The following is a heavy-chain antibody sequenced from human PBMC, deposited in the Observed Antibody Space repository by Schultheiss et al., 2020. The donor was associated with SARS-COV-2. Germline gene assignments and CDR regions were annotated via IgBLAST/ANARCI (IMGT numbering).Heavy chain of an antibody. Sequence: SETLSLTCTVSGGSISSYYWSWIRQPAGKGLEWIGYIYHSGSTYYNPSLKSRVTISVDRSKNQFSLKLSSVTAADTAVYYCARVVTVVVPAATTYYYYYYMEVWGKGTTVTVSS. J-gene: IGHJ6*03. CDR1: GGSISSYY. V-gene: IGHV4-59*12. CDR3: ARVVTVVVPAATTYYYYYYMEV. D-gene: IGHD2-2*01. CDR2: IYHSGST.